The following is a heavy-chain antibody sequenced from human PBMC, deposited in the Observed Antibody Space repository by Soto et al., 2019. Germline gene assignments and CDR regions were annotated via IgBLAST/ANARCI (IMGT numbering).Heavy chain of an antibody. CDR2: INPNSGGT. V-gene: IGHV1-2*02. CDR3: ATTRTFPSSVWYRFDY. J-gene: IGHJ4*02. CDR1: GYAFTVYY. Sequence: XGRVSCTTSGYAFTVYYIHGVRQSPGRGLEWMGWINPNSGGTKFAQNFQDRVTLTGDTSTSTVYMEVNRLRSDDTAVYYCATTRTFPSSVWYRFDYWAQRTLVTVSS. D-gene: IGHD6-19*01.